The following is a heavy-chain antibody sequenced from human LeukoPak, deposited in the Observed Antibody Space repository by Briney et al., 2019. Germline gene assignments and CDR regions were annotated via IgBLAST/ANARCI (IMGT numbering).Heavy chain of an antibody. V-gene: IGHV3-23*01. CDR3: AKGTYSSGWYDIDY. D-gene: IGHD6-19*01. CDR2: ISVSGGST. J-gene: IGHJ4*02. CDR1: GFTFSSYA. Sequence: GGSLRLSCAASGFTFSSYAMSWVRQAPGKGLEWVSAISVSGGSTYYADSVKGRFTISRDNSKNTLYLQMNSLRAEDTAVYYCAKGTYSSGWYDIDYWGQGTLVTVSS.